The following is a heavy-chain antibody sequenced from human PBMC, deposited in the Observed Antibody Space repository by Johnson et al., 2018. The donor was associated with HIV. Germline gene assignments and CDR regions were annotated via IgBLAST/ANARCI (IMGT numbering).Heavy chain of an antibody. Sequence: VQLVESGGGVVQPGRSLRLSCAASGFTFSSYAMHWVRQAPGKGLEWVAVISYDGSNKYYADSVKGRFTISRDNSKNTLYLQMNTLGAEDTAVYYCAKDRSRLHDAFDIWGQGTMVTVSS. J-gene: IGHJ3*02. CDR1: GFTFSSYA. CDR2: ISYDGSNK. CDR3: AKDRSRLHDAFDI. V-gene: IGHV3-30-3*01. D-gene: IGHD5-24*01.